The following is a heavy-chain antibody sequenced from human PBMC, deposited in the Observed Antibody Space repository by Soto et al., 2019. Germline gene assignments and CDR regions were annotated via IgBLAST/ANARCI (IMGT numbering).Heavy chain of an antibody. CDR3: DSEKVLAYPLYAFDI. Sequence: PGGSLRLSCAASGFTFSTYWMRWVRQVPGKGLEWVANIKRDASEKYYVDSVKGRFTISRDNARNTLHLQMNSLRAEDTAVYYCDSEKVLAYPLYAFDIWGQGTMVTVSS. D-gene: IGHD2-15*01. J-gene: IGHJ3*02. V-gene: IGHV3-7*01. CDR2: IKRDASEK. CDR1: GFTFSTYW.